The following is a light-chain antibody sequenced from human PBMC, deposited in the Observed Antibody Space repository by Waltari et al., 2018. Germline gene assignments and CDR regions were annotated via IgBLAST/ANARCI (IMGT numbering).Light chain of an antibody. CDR1: NIGGKN. CDR3: QVWDSSTAV. CDR2: RDK. J-gene: IGLJ7*01. V-gene: IGLV3-9*01. Sequence: SYDLTQPLSVSVALGQTARITCGGNNIGGKNVHWYQQKPGQAPLLVIYRDKNRPSRLPERFSGSNSEKTATLTITGAQGADEADYYCQVWDSSTAVFGGGTQLTVL.